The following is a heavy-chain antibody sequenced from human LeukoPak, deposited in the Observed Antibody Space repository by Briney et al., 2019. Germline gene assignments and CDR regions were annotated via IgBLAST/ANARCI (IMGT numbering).Heavy chain of an antibody. CDR1: GYTFTGYY. Sequence: GASVKVSCKASGYTFTGYYMHWVRQAPGQGLEWMGRINPNSGGATYAQKFQGRVTLTRDTSINTAYMELSSLRSDDTAVYYCVRPTDTMVRGLIISFQHWGQGTLVTVSS. CDR2: INPNSGGA. J-gene: IGHJ1*01. CDR3: VRPTDTMVRGLIISFQH. D-gene: IGHD3-10*01. V-gene: IGHV1-2*06.